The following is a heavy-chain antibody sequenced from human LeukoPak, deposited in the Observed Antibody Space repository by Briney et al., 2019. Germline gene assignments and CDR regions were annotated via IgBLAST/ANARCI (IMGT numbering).Heavy chain of an antibody. CDR1: GDSVRSYY. CDR3: VRDEYRDV. J-gene: IGHJ6*04. V-gene: IGHV4-4*07. D-gene: IGHD2-2*02. Sequence: SETLSLTCSVSGDSVRSYYWSWIRQPAGKGLEWIGRIHPSGITHYNPSLKGRVTMSIDASKNQFSLKLTSVTAADTAVYYCVRDEYRDVWGKGTTVTVSS. CDR2: IHPSGIT.